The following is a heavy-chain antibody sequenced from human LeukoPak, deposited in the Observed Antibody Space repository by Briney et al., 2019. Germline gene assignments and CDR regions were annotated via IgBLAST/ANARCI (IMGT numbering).Heavy chain of an antibody. CDR1: GGSISSSSYY. CDR2: IYYSGST. J-gene: IGHJ3*02. Sequence: PSETLSLTCTVSGGSISSSSYYWGWIRQPPGKGLEWIGSIYYSGSTYYNPSVKSPVTISVDTSKNQFSLRLSSVTAADTAIYYCAGGPFRGTGDGAFDIWGQGTMVTVST. V-gene: IGHV4-39*07. CDR3: AGGPFRGTGDGAFDI. D-gene: IGHD1-26*01.